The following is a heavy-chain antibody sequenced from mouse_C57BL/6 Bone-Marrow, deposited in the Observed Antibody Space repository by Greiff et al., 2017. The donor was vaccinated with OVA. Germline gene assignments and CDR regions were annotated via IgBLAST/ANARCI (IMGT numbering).Heavy chain of an antibody. CDR1: GYAFSSPW. Sequence: QVQLKESGPELVKPGASVKISCKASGYAFSSPWMNWVKQRPGKGLEWIGRIYPGDGDTNYNGKFKGKATLTADKSSSTAYMQLSRLTSEDSAVYFCARLGGAYCGSSYECFVYWGKGATLT. D-gene: IGHD1-1*01. V-gene: IGHV1-82*01. J-gene: IGHJ2*01. CDR3: ARLGGAYCGSSYECFVY. CDR2: IYPGDGDT.